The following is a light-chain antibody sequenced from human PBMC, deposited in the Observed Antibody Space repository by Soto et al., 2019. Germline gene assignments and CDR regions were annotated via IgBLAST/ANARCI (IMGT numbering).Light chain of an antibody. CDR3: QEYKSAPLT. Sequence: DIQMTQSPSSLSASVGDRVIITCRATQDISNYLAWYQQKPGKVPKLLIYAASTLQSGVPSRFSGSGSGTDFTLTISSLQPEDVATFYCQEYKSAPLTFGGGTKVDNK. CDR2: AAS. V-gene: IGKV1-27*01. CDR1: QDISNY. J-gene: IGKJ4*01.